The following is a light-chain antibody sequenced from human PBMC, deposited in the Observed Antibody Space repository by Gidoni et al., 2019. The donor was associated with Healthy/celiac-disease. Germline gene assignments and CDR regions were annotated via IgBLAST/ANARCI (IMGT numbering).Light chain of an antibody. J-gene: IGLJ2*01. V-gene: IGLV3-1*01. CDR1: KLGDKY. CDR3: QAWDSSTGV. CDR2: QDS. Sequence: SYELTQPPSVSVSQGQTASITCSGDKLGDKYACWYQQKPGQSPVLVIYQDSKRPSGIPERFSGSNSGNTATLTISGTQAMDEADYYCQAWDSSTGVFGRGTKLPVL.